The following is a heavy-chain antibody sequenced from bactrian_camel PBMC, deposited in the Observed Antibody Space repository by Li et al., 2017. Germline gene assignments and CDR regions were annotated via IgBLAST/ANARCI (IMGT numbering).Heavy chain of an antibody. CDR2: INSGGGST. D-gene: IGHD4*01. CDR1: GSFRGSIC. V-gene: IGHV3S40*01. Sequence: DVQLVESGGGSVQAGGSLRLSCAASGSFRGSICMAWFRQAPGKGLEWVSSINSGGGSTYYADSVKGRFTINRDNAKNTLYLQMNSLRPEDSAMYYCAIGVRYYNPYDPPPAKVGPYGMDDWGKGTQVTVS. J-gene: IGHJ7*01.